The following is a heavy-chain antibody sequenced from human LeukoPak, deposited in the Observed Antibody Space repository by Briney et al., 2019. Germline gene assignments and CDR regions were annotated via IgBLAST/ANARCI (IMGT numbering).Heavy chain of an antibody. CDR1: GLTVNNCD. V-gene: IGHV3-23*01. J-gene: IGHJ4*02. CDR2: ISGGGGST. Sequence: GGSLRLSCTASGLTVNNCDLHWVRQAPGKGLEWVSVISGGGGSTYYADSVKGRFTISRDNSKNTLYLQMNSLRAEDTAVYHCATSTVTTYYFDYWGQGTLVTVSS. CDR3: ATSTVTTYYFDY. D-gene: IGHD4-17*01.